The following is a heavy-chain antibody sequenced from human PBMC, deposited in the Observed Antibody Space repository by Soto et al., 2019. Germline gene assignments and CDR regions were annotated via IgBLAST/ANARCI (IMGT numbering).Heavy chain of an antibody. CDR2: INSDGSST. Sequence: WGSLRLSCAASGFTFSSYWMHWVRQAPGKGLVWVSRINSDGSSTSYADSVKGRFTISRDNAKNTLYLQMNSLRAEDTAVYYCASGLAQYYYDSSGYSDYWGQGTLVTVSS. D-gene: IGHD3-22*01. J-gene: IGHJ4*02. V-gene: IGHV3-74*01. CDR1: GFTFSSYW. CDR3: ASGLAQYYYDSSGYSDY.